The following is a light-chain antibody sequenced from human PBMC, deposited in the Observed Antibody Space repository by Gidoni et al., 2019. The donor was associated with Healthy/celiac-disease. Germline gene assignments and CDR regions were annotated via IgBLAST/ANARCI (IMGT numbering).Light chain of an antibody. CDR1: QGISNS. CDR2: AAS. Sequence: IQMTQPPSPLPASVGDRATITCRASQGISNSLAWYQQKPGKAPKLLLYAASRLESGVPSRFSGSGSGTDYTLTISSLQPEDFATYYCQQYYSTPFTFGPGTKVDIK. V-gene: IGKV1-NL1*01. CDR3: QQYYSTPFT. J-gene: IGKJ3*01.